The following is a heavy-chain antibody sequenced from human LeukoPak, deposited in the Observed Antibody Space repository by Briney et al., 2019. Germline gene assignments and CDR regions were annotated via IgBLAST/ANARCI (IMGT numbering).Heavy chain of an antibody. D-gene: IGHD6-6*01. CDR1: GFTFSSYG. CDR2: ISYDGSNK. J-gene: IGHJ4*02. Sequence: GRSLRLSCAASGFTFSSYGMHWVRQAPGKGLEWVAVISYDGSNKYYADSVKGRFTISRDNSKNTLYLQMNSLRAEDTAVYYCAKIPSDSSSSHYWGQGTLVTVSS. CDR3: AKIPSDSSSSHY. V-gene: IGHV3-30*18.